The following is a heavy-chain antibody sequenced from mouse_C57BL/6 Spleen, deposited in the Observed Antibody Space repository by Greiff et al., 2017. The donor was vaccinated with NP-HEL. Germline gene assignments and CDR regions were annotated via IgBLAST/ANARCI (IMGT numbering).Heavy chain of an antibody. Sequence: EVKLQESEGGLVQPGSSMKLSCTASGFTFSDYYMAWVRQVPEKGLEWVANINYDGSSTYYLDSVKSRFIISRDNAKNILYLQMSSLRSEDTATYYCARGADGFAYWGQGTLVTVSA. J-gene: IGHJ3*01. CDR2: INYDGSST. V-gene: IGHV5-16*01. CDR1: GFTFSDYY. D-gene: IGHD6-1*01. CDR3: ARGADGFAY.